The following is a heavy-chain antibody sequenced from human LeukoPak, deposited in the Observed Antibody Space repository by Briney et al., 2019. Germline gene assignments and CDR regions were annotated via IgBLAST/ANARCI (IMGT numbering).Heavy chain of an antibody. CDR1: GFTFSSYG. V-gene: IGHV3-30*02. Sequence: PGGSLRLSCAASGFTFSSYGMHWVRQAPGKGLEWVAFIRYDGSNKYYADSVKGRFTISRDNSKNTLYLQMNSLRAEDTAVYYCAKEDASGSYFRPFDYWGQGTLVTVSS. CDR3: AKEDASGSYFRPFDY. J-gene: IGHJ4*02. CDR2: IRYDGSNK. D-gene: IGHD1-26*01.